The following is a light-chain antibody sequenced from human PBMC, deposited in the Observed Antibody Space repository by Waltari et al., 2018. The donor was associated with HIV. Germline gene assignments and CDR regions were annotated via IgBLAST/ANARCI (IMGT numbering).Light chain of an antibody. J-gene: IGLJ3*02. Sequence: QSVLTQAPSASGTPGQRVTISCSGSNSNIGTNYVYWYQQLPGTAPKLLIYKENQRPSGAPDRCSGSKSDTSASLAISGLRSEDEADYFCAAWDDSLSGRVFGGGTKLTVL. CDR2: KEN. CDR3: AAWDDSLSGRV. V-gene: IGLV1-47*01. CDR1: NSNIGTNY.